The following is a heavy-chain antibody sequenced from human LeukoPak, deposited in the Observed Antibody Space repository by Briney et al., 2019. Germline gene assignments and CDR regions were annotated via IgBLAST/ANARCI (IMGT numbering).Heavy chain of an antibody. Sequence: SVKVSCKASGGTFSSYTISWVRQAPGQGLEWMGGIIPIFGTANYAQKFQGRVTITADESTSTAYMELSSLRSEDTAVYYCARDLAAAGTFWFDPWGQGTLVTVSS. D-gene: IGHD6-13*01. CDR1: GGTFSSYT. V-gene: IGHV1-69*13. J-gene: IGHJ5*02. CDR3: ARDLAAAGTFWFDP. CDR2: IIPIFGTA.